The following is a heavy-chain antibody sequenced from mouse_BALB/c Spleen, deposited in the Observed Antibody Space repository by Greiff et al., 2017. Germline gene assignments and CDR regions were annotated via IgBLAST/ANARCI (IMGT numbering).Heavy chain of an antibody. D-gene: IGHD2-10*02. CDR1: GFTFISYW. CDR2: INPSTGYT. Sequence: QVQLLQSGAELAKPGVSVKMSCMASGFTFISYWLHWVKRRPGQGLVWIGYINPSTGYTEYNQKFKDKAPLTADKSSSKVYMQLSSLKSEATAVYICARGGYGNCEAMDYWGQGTAVTVSS. V-gene: IGHV1-7*01. J-gene: IGHJ4*01. CDR3: ARGGYGNCEAMDY.